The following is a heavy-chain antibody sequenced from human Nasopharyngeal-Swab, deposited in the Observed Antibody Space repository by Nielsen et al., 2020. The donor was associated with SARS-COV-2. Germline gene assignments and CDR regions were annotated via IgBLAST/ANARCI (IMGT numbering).Heavy chain of an antibody. CDR3: ARAGYCSGGSCYSNDAFDI. CDR2: IYYSGST. Sequence: SETLSLTCTVSGGSISSYYWSWIRQPPGKGLEWIGYIYYSGSTNYNPSLKSRVTISVDTSKSQFSLKLSSVAAADTAVYYCARAGYCSGGSCYSNDAFDIWGQGTMVTVSS. CDR1: GGSISSYY. V-gene: IGHV4-59*08. D-gene: IGHD2-15*01. J-gene: IGHJ3*02.